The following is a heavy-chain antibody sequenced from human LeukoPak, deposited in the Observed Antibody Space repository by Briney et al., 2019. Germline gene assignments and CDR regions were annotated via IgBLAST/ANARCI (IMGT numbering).Heavy chain of an antibody. V-gene: IGHV3-74*01. J-gene: IGHJ4*02. CDR1: GCTFSSYW. D-gene: IGHD3-22*01. CDR3: ARGYYYESSASDY. CDR2: INSDGRST. Sequence: GGSLRLSCAASGCTFSSYWMHWVRQAPGKGLVWVSRINSDGRSTSYADSVKGRFTISRDNAKNTLYLQMNSLRAEDTAVYYCARGYYYESSASDYWGQGTLVTVSS.